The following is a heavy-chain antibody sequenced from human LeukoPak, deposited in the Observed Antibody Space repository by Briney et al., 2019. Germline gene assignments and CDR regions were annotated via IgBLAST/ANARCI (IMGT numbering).Heavy chain of an antibody. CDR2: VDTNTGAT. D-gene: IGHD6-19*01. CDR3: ARDPPYSSGWYHFDY. J-gene: IGHJ4*02. Sequence: ASVKVSCKASGYTFTAYYIHWVRQAPGQGLEWMGWVDTNTGATKYAQKFQGRVTMTRDTSISTAYMELSRLRSDDTAVYYCARDPPYSSGWYHFDYWGQGTLVTVSS. V-gene: IGHV1-2*02. CDR1: GYTFTAYY.